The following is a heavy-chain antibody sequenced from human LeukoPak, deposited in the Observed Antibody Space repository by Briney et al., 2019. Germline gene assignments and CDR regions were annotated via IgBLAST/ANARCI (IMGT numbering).Heavy chain of an antibody. J-gene: IGHJ4*02. CDR1: GFPLSSYS. D-gene: IGHD2-15*01. Sequence: GGSLRLPCAASGFPLSSYSINWVRQAPGKGLEWVSYISSSGSAIYYVDSVKGRFTVPRDNAKNSLFLQMNNPRAEDTAVYYCVRVKGSYFDYWGQGALVTVSS. CDR2: ISSSGSAI. V-gene: IGHV3-48*01. CDR3: VRVKGSYFDY.